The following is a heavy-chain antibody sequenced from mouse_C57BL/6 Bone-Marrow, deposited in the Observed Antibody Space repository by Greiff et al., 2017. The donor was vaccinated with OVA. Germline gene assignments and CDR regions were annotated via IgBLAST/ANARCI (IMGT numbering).Heavy chain of an antibody. D-gene: IGHD4-1*01. CDR1: GYTFTDYY. CDR3: ARGTNCYYFDY. Sequence: VQLQQSGPELVKPGASVKISCKASGYTFTDYYMNWVKQSHGKSLEWIGDINPNNGGTSYNQKFKGKATLTVDKSSSTAYMELRSLTSEDSAVYYCARGTNCYYFDYWGQGTTLTVSS. V-gene: IGHV1-26*01. J-gene: IGHJ2*01. CDR2: INPNNGGT.